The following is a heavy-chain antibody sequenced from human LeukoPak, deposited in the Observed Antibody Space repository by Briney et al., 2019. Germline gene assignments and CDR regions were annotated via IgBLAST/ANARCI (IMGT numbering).Heavy chain of an antibody. CDR1: GYTFSNFG. D-gene: IGHD2-2*01. CDR3: AGDGTSTDDY. J-gene: IGHJ4*02. V-gene: IGHV1-18*01. CDR2: ISGNNDNP. Sequence: ASVKVSCKASGYTFSNFGISWVRQAPGQGLEWMGWISGNNDNPKYGQNFQGRFTVTSDSSTSTGYMELRNLRSDDTAVYYCAGDGTSTDDYWGQGTLVTVSS.